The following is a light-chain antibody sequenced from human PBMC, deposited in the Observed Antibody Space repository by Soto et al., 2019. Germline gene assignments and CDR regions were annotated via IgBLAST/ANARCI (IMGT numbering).Light chain of an antibody. Sequence: QSVLTQPPSASGTPGQRVTISCSGSSSHIGSNTVNWYQQLPGTAPKLLIYSNNQRPSGVPDRFPGSKSGTSASLAISGLQSEDEADYYCAAWDDSLNGRYVFGTGTKVTVL. CDR2: SNN. J-gene: IGLJ1*01. CDR1: SSHIGSNT. V-gene: IGLV1-44*01. CDR3: AAWDDSLNGRYV.